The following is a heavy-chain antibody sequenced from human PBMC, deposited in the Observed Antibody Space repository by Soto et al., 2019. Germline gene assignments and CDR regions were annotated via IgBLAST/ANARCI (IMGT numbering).Heavy chain of an antibody. CDR1: GYSFTSYW. Sequence: GESLKISCKGSGYSFTSYWIGWVRQMPGKGLEWMGIIYPGDSDTRYSPSFQGQVTISADKSISTAYLQWSSLKASDTAMYYRARHMSSSWYRYYYGMDVWGQGTTVTVSS. J-gene: IGHJ6*02. D-gene: IGHD6-13*01. CDR2: IYPGDSDT. CDR3: ARHMSSSWYRYYYGMDV. V-gene: IGHV5-51*01.